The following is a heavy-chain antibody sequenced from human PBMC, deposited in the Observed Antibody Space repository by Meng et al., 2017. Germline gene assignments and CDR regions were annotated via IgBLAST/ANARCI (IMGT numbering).Heavy chain of an antibody. V-gene: IGHV7-4-1*02. CDR1: GYTFTGYA. CDR2: INTNTGNP. Sequence: VKTGFRFRKPGASVQFTCKALGYTFTGYATNWVRQAPGQGLEWMGWINTNTGNPTYAQGFTGRFVFSLDTSVSTAYLQISSLKAEDTAVYYCAREPYGYFTDYWGQGTLVTVSS. D-gene: IGHD5-18*01. CDR3: AREPYGYFTDY. J-gene: IGHJ4*02.